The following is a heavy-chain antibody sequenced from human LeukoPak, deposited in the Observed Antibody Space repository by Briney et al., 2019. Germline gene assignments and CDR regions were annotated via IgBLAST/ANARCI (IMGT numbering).Heavy chain of an antibody. CDR3: AKDPSWSDAFDI. J-gene: IGHJ3*02. CDR2: ISSSSSYI. CDR1: GFTFSSYS. D-gene: IGHD6-13*01. Sequence: GGSLRLSCAASGFTFSSYSMNWVRQAPGKGLEWVSSISSSSSYIYYADSVKGRFIISRDNSKNTLYLQMNSLRAEDTAVYYCAKDPSWSDAFDIWGQGTMVTVSS. V-gene: IGHV3-21*04.